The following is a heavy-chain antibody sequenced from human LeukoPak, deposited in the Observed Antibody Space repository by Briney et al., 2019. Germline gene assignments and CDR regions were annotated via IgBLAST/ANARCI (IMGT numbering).Heavy chain of an antibody. J-gene: IGHJ4*02. CDR2: INPNSGGT. V-gene: IGHV1-2*06. CDR1: GYTFTGYY. D-gene: IGHD3-22*01. Sequence: GASVKVSCKASGYTFTGYYMHWVRQAPGQGLEWMGRINPNSGGTNYAQKFQGRVTMTRDTSISTAYMELSRLRSDDTAVYYCARDPSCYDSSADLDYWGQGTLVTVSS. CDR3: ARDPSCYDSSADLDY.